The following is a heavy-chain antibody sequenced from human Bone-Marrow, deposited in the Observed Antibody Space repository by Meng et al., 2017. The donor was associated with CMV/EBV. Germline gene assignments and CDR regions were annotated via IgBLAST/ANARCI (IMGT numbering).Heavy chain of an antibody. CDR3: ARGPYCSSTSCYIYFDY. V-gene: IGHV1-8*03. CDR1: GYTFTSYD. Sequence: ASVKVSCKASGYTFTSYDINWVRQATGQGLEWMGWMNPNSGNTGYAQKFQGRVTITRNTSISTAYMELSSLRSEDTAVYYCARGPYCSSTSCYIYFDYWGQGTLVTFSS. J-gene: IGHJ4*02. D-gene: IGHD2-2*02. CDR2: MNPNSGNT.